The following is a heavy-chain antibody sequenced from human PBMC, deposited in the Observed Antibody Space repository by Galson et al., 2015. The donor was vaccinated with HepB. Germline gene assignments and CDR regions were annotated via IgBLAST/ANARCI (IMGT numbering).Heavy chain of an antibody. CDR1: GYTFTSYD. D-gene: IGHD1-26*01. CDR3: ARSGIVGGRRAFDI. Sequence: AVTVSCKASGYTFTSYDRHWVRQAPGQRLEWMGWINAGNGNTKYSQKFQGRVTITRDTSASTAYMELSSLRSEDTAVYYCARSGIVGGRRAFDIWGQGTMVTVSS. CDR2: INAGNGNT. V-gene: IGHV1-3*01. J-gene: IGHJ3*02.